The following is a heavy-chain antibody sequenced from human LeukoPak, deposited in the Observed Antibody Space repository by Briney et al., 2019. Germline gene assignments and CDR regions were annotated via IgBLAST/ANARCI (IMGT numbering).Heavy chain of an antibody. CDR1: GYTFTSYG. D-gene: IGHD7-27*01. Sequence: ASVKVSCKASGYTFTSYGISWVRQAPGQGLEWMGWISAYNGNTNYAQKLQGRVTMTTDTSTTTAYMELRGLRSDDTAVYYCARAEKPNWGNYYYYCMDVWGKGTTVTVSS. J-gene: IGHJ6*03. V-gene: IGHV1-18*01. CDR3: ARAEKPNWGNYYYYCMDV. CDR2: ISAYNGNT.